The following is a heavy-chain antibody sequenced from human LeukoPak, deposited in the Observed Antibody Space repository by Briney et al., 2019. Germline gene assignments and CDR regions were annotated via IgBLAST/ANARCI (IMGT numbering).Heavy chain of an antibody. CDR2: IYHSGST. CDR3: ARDLGARGGFGELSSWFDP. Sequence: PSETLSLTCAVSGGSISSSNWWSWVRQPPGKGLEWIGEIYHSGSTNYNPSLKSRVTISVDKSKNQFSLKLSSVTAADTAVYYCARDLGARGGFGELSSWFDPWGQGTLVTVSS. J-gene: IGHJ5*02. D-gene: IGHD3-10*01. V-gene: IGHV4-4*02. CDR1: GGSISSSNW.